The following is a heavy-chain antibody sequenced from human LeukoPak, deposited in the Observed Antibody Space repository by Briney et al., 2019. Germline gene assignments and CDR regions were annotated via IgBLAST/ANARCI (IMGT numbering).Heavy chain of an antibody. Sequence: SGGSLRLSCAASGFTFGNYAMSWVRQAPGKGLEWVSAILGSGDSTYYADPEKGRFTISRDNSKNTLDLQMNSLRADDTAVYYCARELKVSGPTTGFDYWGQGTLVTVSS. D-gene: IGHD1-26*01. V-gene: IGHV3-23*01. CDR1: GFTFGNYA. J-gene: IGHJ4*02. CDR3: ARELKVSGPTTGFDY. CDR2: ILGSGDST.